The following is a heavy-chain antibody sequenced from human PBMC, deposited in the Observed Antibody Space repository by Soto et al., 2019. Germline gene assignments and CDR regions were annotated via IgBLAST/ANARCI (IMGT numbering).Heavy chain of an antibody. V-gene: IGHV4-59*01. CDR3: ARPSRGYSYGYDY. CDR1: GGSITSYY. J-gene: IGHJ4*02. D-gene: IGHD5-18*01. Sequence: PSETLSLTCTVSGGSITSYYWSWIRQPPGKGLDWRGYSYYSGSTNYNPSLKSRVTISVDTSKNQFYLKLSSVTAADMAVYYCARPSRGYSYGYDYCGQGSLVTVSS. CDR2: SYYSGST.